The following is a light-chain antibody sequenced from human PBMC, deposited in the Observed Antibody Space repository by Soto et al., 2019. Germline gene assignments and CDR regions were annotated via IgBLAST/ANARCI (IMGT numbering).Light chain of an antibody. V-gene: IGLV1-44*01. CDR2: SNN. J-gene: IGLJ3*02. CDR1: SSNIGSNT. CDR3: ATWDASLNGL. Sequence: QSVLTQPPSASGTPEQRVTISCSGSSSNIGSNTVSWYQQLPGTAPKLLIYSNNQRPSGVPDRFSGSKSGTSASLAISGLQSEDEADYYCATWDASLNGLFGGGTKLTVL.